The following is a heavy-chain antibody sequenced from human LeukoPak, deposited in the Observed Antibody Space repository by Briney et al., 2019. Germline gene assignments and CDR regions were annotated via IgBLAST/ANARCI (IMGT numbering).Heavy chain of an antibody. V-gene: IGHV1-69*06. CDR1: GGTFSSYA. CDR3: ARDVMVRGHNWFDP. D-gene: IGHD3-10*01. Sequence: SVKVSCKASGGTFSSYAISWVRQAPGQELEWMGGIIPIFGTANYAQKFQGRVTITADKSTSTAYMELNSLRSEDTAVYYCARDVMVRGHNWFDPWGQGTLVTASS. J-gene: IGHJ5*02. CDR2: IIPIFGTA.